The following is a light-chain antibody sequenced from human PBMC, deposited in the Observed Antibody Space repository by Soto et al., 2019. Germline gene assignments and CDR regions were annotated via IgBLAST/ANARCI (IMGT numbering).Light chain of an antibody. CDR1: QSVLYSSNNKNY. J-gene: IGKJ1*01. CDR3: HQYYTTPPS. Sequence: DIVMTQSPDSLAVSLGERATINCKSSQSVLYSSNNKNYLAWYQQKPGQPPKLLIYWASTRESGVPDRFSGGGSGTDFTLTISSLQAEDVAVYYCHQYYTTPPSFGQGTKVEVK. V-gene: IGKV4-1*01. CDR2: WAS.